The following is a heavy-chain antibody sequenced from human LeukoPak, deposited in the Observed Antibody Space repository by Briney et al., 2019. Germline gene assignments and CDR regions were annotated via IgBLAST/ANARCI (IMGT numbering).Heavy chain of an antibody. CDR1: GFDFSKYE. CDR2: ISVRAGTI. J-gene: IGHJ4*02. Sequence: PGGSLRLSCAASGFDFSKYEMNWVRQAPGKGLEWIAYISVRAGTIYYGDSAEGRFTISRDDAKNSLYLQMNSLRAEDTAVYYCAEAALQYYGSGSYPDYWGQGTLVTVSS. V-gene: IGHV3-48*03. D-gene: IGHD3-10*01. CDR3: AEAALQYYGSGSYPDY.